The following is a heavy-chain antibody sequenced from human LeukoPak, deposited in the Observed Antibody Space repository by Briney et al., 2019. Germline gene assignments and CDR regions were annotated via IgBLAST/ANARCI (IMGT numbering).Heavy chain of an antibody. V-gene: IGHV4-30-2*01. Sequence: SQTLSPTCAVSGGSISSGGYSWSWIRQPPGKGLEWIGYIYHSGSTYYNPSLKSRVTISVDRSKNQFSLKLSSVTAADTAVYYCARARLPPCSALDYWGQGTLVTVSS. CDR3: ARARLPPCSALDY. CDR1: GGSISSGGYS. CDR2: IYHSGST. D-gene: IGHD2-15*01. J-gene: IGHJ4*02.